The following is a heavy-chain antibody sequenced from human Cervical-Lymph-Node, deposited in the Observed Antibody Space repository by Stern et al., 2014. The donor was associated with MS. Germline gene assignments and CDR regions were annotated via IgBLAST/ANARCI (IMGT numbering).Heavy chain of an antibody. CDR3: ARARHLNSYWYFDL. CDR2: IDWDDDK. CDR1: GFSLDTTGMC. D-gene: IGHD2/OR15-2a*01. J-gene: IGHJ2*01. Sequence: QINLKESGPALVKPTQTLTLTCNFSGFSLDTTGMCVSWIRQPPGKALEWLALIDWDDDKYYSTSLKTRLTISQDTSENRVVLTMTNMDPVDTATYYCARARHLNSYWYFDLWGRGTLVTVSS. V-gene: IGHV2-70*01.